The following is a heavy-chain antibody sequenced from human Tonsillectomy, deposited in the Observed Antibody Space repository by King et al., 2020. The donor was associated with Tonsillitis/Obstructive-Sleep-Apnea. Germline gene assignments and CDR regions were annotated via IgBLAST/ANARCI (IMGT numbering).Heavy chain of an antibody. Sequence: VQLQQWGAGLLKPSETLSLTCAVYGGSFSGYYWSWIRQPPGKGLEWIGEINHSGSTNYNPSLKSRVTISVDTSKNQFSLKLSSVTAADTAVYYCARVRFGGAMSFLRDGRSGDAFDIWGQGTMVTVSS. V-gene: IGHV4-34*01. CDR3: ARVRFGGAMSFLRDGRSGDAFDI. CDR1: GGSFSGYY. J-gene: IGHJ3*02. D-gene: IGHD3/OR15-3a*01. CDR2: INHSGST.